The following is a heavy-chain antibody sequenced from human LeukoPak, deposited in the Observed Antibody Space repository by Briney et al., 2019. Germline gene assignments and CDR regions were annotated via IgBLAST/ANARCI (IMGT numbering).Heavy chain of an antibody. CDR1: GFTFTSSA. CDR3: AADSTCYDFWSGYSPKENAFDI. V-gene: IGHV1-58*02. Sequence: SVKVSCKASGFTFTSSAMQWVRQARGQRLEWIGWIVVGSGNTNYAQKFQERVTITRDMSTSTAYMELSSLRSEDTAVYYCAADSTCYDFWSGYSPKENAFDIWGQGTMVTVSS. CDR2: IVVGSGNT. D-gene: IGHD3-3*01. J-gene: IGHJ3*02.